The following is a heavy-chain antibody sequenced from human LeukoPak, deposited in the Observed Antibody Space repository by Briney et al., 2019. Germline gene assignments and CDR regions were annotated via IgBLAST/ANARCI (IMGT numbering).Heavy chain of an antibody. CDR3: ARGALNTWYGMDV. CDR1: GGSISSYY. CDR2: IYNIGST. Sequence: SETLSLTCTVSGGSISSYYWNWIRQPPGKGLEWIGYIYNIGSTNYNPSLKSRVTISVDTSKNQFSLELSSVTAADTAVYYCARGALNTWYGMDVWGQGTTVTVSS. J-gene: IGHJ6*02. D-gene: IGHD3-16*01. V-gene: IGHV4-59*01.